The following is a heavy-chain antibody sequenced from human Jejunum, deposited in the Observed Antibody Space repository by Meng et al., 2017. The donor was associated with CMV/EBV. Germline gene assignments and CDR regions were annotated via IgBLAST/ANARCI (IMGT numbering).Heavy chain of an antibody. CDR2: IDYTGTT. D-gene: IGHD6-19*01. J-gene: IGHJ4*02. CDR1: GDSLSNSRHF. V-gene: IGHV4-39*07. Sequence: LQLRESGPGRVKPSDTLSLPCTVSGDSLSNSRHFWGWIRQPPGKGLEWIANIDYTGTTYYNPSLKSRVTISRDTSKNQFSLKLNSVTAADTAVYYCARVPPSGNYRFDYWGQGTLVTVSS. CDR3: ARVPPSGNYRFDY.